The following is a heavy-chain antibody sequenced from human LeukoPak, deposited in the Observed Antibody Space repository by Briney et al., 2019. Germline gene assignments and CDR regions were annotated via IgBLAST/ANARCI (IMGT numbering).Heavy chain of an antibody. CDR1: GFAFRSYS. CDR2: SGSSSSYI. V-gene: IGHV3-21*03. D-gene: IGHD3-10*01. J-gene: IGHJ3*02. Sequence: GGSLRLSCAASGFAFRSYSMNWVRQAPGKGQEWVSYSGSSSSYIYYADSVKGRFTVSRDNAKSSLYLQMNSLRAKDTAVYYCAREFADAFDIWGRGTMVTVSS. CDR3: AREFADAFDI.